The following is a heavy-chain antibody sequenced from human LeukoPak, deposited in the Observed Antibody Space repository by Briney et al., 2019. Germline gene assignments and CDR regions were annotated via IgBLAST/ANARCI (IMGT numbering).Heavy chain of an antibody. J-gene: IGHJ3*02. V-gene: IGHV3-23*01. D-gene: IGHD6-19*01. CDR1: GFTFSNYA. CDR3: ASPPSGWYGTGAFDI. Sequence: GGSLRLSCAASGFTFSNYAMSWVRQAPGKGLEWVSATSGRGDYTYYADSVKGRFTISRDKSKNTVYLQMNSLRVEDTAVYYCASPPSGWYGTGAFDIWGQGTMVTVSS. CDR2: TSGRGDYT.